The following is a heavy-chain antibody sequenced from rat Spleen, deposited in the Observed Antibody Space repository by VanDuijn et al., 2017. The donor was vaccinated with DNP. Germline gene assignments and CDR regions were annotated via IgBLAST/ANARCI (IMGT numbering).Heavy chain of an antibody. J-gene: IGHJ4*01. V-gene: IGHV5-25*01. CDR3: LKHLDA. CDR2: INTDGGST. Sequence: EVQLVESGGGLVQPGRSMKLSCAASGFTFSDYNMAWVRQAPGKGLEWVASINTDGGSTFYPDSVKGRFTISRDNAANTVYLQMNSLRSEDTATYYCLKHLDAWGQGTSVTVSS. CDR1: GFTFSDYN.